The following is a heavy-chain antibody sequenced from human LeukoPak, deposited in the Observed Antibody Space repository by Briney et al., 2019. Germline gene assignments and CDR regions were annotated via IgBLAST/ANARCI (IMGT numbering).Heavy chain of an antibody. V-gene: IGHV3-30*18. Sequence: GGSLRLSCAASGFTFSSYGMHWVRQAPGKGLEWVAVISYDGSNKYYADSVKGRFTISRDNSKNTLYLQMNSLRAEDTAVYYCAKERGPSKYWGQGTLVTVSS. CDR2: ISYDGSNK. J-gene: IGHJ4*02. CDR3: AKERGPSKY. D-gene: IGHD5-12*01. CDR1: GFTFSSYG.